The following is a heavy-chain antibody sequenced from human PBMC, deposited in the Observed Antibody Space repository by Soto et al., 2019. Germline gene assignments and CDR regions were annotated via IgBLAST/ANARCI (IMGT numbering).Heavy chain of an antibody. V-gene: IGHV1-69*13. CDR1: GGTFSSYA. J-gene: IGHJ6*02. D-gene: IGHD6-6*01. CDR3: ARSKLAARPGVKGYYYGMDV. Sequence: ASVKVSCKASGGTFSSYAISWVRQAPGQGLEWMGGIIPIFGTANYAQKFQGRVTITADESTSTAYMELSSLRSEDTAVYYCARSKLAARPGVKGYYYGMDVWGQGTTVTVSS. CDR2: IIPIFGTA.